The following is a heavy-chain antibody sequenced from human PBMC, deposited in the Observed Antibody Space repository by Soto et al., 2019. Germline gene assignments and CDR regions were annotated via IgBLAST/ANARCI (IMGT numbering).Heavy chain of an antibody. CDR3: AKDRNYDFWSGYINWFDP. J-gene: IGHJ5*02. CDR1: RFTFSSYA. Sequence: PEGSLRLSCAASRFTFSSYAMSWVRQAPGKGLEWVSAISGSGGSTYYADSVKGRFTISRDNSKNTLYLQMNSLRAEDTAVYYCAKDRNYDFWSGYINWFDPWGQGTLVTVSS. D-gene: IGHD3-3*01. CDR2: ISGSGGST. V-gene: IGHV3-23*01.